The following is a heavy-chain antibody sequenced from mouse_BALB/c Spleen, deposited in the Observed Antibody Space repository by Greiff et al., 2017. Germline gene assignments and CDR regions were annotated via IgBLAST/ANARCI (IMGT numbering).Heavy chain of an antibody. CDR3: TREPDYYGSSPCDY. CDR1: GFTFSSYT. CDR2: ISSGGSYT. Sequence: EVQVVESGGGLVKPGGSLKLSCAASGFTFSSYTMSWVRQTPEKRLEWVATISSGGSYTYYPDSVKGRFTISRDNAKNTLYLQMSSLKSEDTAMYYCTREPDYYGSSPCDYWGQGTTLTVSS. J-gene: IGHJ2*01. V-gene: IGHV5-6-4*01. D-gene: IGHD1-1*01.